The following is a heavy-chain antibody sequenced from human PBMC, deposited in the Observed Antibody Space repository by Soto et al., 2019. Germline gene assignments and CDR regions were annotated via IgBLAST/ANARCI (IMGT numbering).Heavy chain of an antibody. J-gene: IGHJ4*02. CDR3: AKDRRAGGNSAFYFDF. CDR1: GVKFSNYA. D-gene: IGHD3-16*01. V-gene: IGHV3-23*01. CDR2: ISATGGGT. Sequence: GGSLRLSCAASGVKFSNYAMSWVRQAPGKGLEWVSLISATGGGTYYADSVKGRFTISRDNSHNTLYLQAHSLTAEDTAVYYCAKDRRAGGNSAFYFDFWGQGAQVTVS.